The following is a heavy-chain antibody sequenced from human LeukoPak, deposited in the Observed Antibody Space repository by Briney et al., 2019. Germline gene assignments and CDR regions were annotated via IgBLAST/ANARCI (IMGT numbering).Heavy chain of an antibody. CDR2: ISYDGSNK. J-gene: IGHJ4*02. D-gene: IGHD2-21*02. CDR3: AKPGYQLPVVVVTASYFDY. CDR1: GFTFSSYG. V-gene: IGHV3-30*18. Sequence: PGGSLRLSCAASGFTFSSYGMHWVRQAPGKGLEWVAVISYDGSNKYYADSVKGRFTISRDNSKNTLYLQMNSLRAEDTAVYYCAKPGYQLPVVVVTASYFDYWGQGTLATVSS.